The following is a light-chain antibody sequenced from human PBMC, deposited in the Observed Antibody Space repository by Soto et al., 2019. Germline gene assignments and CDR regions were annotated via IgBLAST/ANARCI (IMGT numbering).Light chain of an antibody. CDR3: QQSYSTPIT. J-gene: IGKJ5*01. Sequence: DIQMTQSPSILSASVGDRVTITCRASQSISSWLAWYQQKPGKAPKFLIYAASTLQSGVPSRFSGSGSGTDFTLTISSLQPEDFATYFCQQSYSTPITFGQGTRLEIK. CDR1: QSISSW. V-gene: IGKV1-39*01. CDR2: AAS.